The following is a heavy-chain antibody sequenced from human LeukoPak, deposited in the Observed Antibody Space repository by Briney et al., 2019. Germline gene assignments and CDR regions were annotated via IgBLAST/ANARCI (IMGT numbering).Heavy chain of an antibody. CDR3: AKNLYCGGGSCYPSALGMDV. J-gene: IGHJ6*02. CDR2: IYGGGRT. CDR1: GFTVSSNY. Sequence: GGSLRLSCAASGFTVSSNYMSWVRQAPGKGLEWVSVIYGGGRTHYADSVKGRFTISRDNSKNTLYLQMNSLRAEDTAVYYCAKNLYCGGGSCYPSALGMDVWGQGTTVTV. V-gene: IGHV3-53*01. D-gene: IGHD2-15*01.